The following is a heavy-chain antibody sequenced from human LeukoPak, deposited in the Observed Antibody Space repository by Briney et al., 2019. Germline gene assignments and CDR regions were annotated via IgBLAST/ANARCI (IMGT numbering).Heavy chain of an antibody. J-gene: IGHJ4*02. CDR3: ASLVVPAAVFDY. CDR2: IYSGGST. D-gene: IGHD2-2*01. CDR1: GFTVSSNY. Sequence: GGSLRLSCAASGFTVSSNYMSWVRQAPGKGLEWLSVIYSGGSTYYADSVKGRFTISRDNSKNTLYLQMNSLRAEDTAVYYCASLVVPAAVFDYWGQGTLVTVSS. V-gene: IGHV3-66*01.